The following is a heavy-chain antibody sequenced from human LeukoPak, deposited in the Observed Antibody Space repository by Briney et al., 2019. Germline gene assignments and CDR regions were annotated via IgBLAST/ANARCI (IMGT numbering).Heavy chain of an antibody. V-gene: IGHV4-34*01. J-gene: IGHJ6*04. D-gene: IGHD3-3*01. CDR3: ARTLTIFPVFCMDV. Sequence: PSETLSLTCAVYGGSFSGYYWSWIRQPPGKGLEWIGEINHSGGTNYNPPLKSRVTISVDTSKNQFSLKLSSVTAADTAVYYCARTLTIFPVFCMDVWGKGTTVTVSS. CDR2: INHSGGT. CDR1: GGSFSGYY.